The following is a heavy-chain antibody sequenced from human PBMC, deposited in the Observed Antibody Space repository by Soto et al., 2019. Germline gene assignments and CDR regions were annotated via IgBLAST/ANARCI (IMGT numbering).Heavy chain of an antibody. CDR1: GYIFTNYG. J-gene: IGHJ4*02. V-gene: IGHV1-18*01. D-gene: IGHD6-13*01. CDR2: ISGYNGYP. CDR3: ARASAGALYDF. Sequence: QVQLVQSGAEVRKPGASVNVSCKTSGYIFTNYGVAWVRQAPGQGLELVAWISGYNGYPKHTQKFQGRVTATTDTTTRTGYMELRNLRSDDTAVYYCARASAGALYDFWGQGTRVTVSS.